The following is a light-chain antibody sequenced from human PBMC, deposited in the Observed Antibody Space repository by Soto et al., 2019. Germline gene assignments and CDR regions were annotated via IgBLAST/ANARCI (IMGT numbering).Light chain of an antibody. CDR2: GAS. Sequence: EIVMTQSPATLSVSPGERATLSCRASQYISNNLAWYQQKPGQAPRLLIYGASTRATGIPARFSGSGSGSESTLTISSLQSEYVEVSYCQRDKYWTPWTFGQGTKVEI. J-gene: IGKJ1*01. V-gene: IGKV3-15*01. CDR1: QYISNN. CDR3: QRDKYWTPWT.